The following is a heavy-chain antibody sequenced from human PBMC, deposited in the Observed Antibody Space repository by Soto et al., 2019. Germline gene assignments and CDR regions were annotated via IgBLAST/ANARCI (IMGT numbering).Heavy chain of an antibody. D-gene: IGHD6-19*01. J-gene: IGHJ6*02. V-gene: IGHV1-18*01. CDR1: GYTFTIYG. CDR3: ARYSSSSRTGMDV. Sequence: QVQLVQSGAEVEKPGASVKVSCKASGYTFTIYGISWVRQAPGQGLEWMGWISAYNGNTYFAQNLQDRLTMTTDTSTSTAYMELRSLRSDDTAVYYCARYSSSSRTGMDVWGQGTTVTVSS. CDR2: ISAYNGNT.